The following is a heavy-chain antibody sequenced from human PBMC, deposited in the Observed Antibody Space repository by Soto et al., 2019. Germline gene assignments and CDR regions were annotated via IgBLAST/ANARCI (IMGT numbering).Heavy chain of an antibody. D-gene: IGHD6-19*01. CDR3: AKSAQWLVHSPPDY. CDR2: ISGSGGST. Sequence: GGSLRLSCAASGFTFSSYAMSWVRQAPGKGLEWVSAISGSGGSTYYADSVKGRFTISRDNSKNTLYLQMNSLSAEDTAVYYCAKSAQWLVHSPPDYWGQGTLVTVSS. J-gene: IGHJ4*02. CDR1: GFTFSSYA. V-gene: IGHV3-23*01.